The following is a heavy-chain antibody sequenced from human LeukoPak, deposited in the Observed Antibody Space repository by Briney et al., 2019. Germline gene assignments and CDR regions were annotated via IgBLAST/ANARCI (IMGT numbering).Heavy chain of an antibody. J-gene: IGHJ5*02. Sequence: KTSETLSLTCTVSGGSISSYYWSWIRQPPGKGLEWIGYIYYSGRTNYNPSLKSRVTISVDTSKNQFSLRLSSVTAADTAVYYCARLFLPESEYHNWFDPWGQGTLVTVSS. CDR2: IYYSGRT. D-gene: IGHD1-14*01. CDR1: GGSISSYY. CDR3: ARLFLPESEYHNWFDP. V-gene: IGHV4-59*01.